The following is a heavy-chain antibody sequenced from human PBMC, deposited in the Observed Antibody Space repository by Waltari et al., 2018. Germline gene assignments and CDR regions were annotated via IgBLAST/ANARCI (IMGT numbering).Heavy chain of an antibody. V-gene: IGHV4-30-4*08. D-gene: IGHD3-9*01. J-gene: IGHJ4*02. CDR3: ASYDILTGYYFDY. Sequence: QVQLQESGPGLVKPSQTLSLTCTVSGGSISSGDYYWSWIRQPPGKGLEWIVYIYYSGSTYYNPALKSRVTISVDTSKNQFSLKLSSVTAADTAVYYCASYDILTGYYFDYWGQGTLVTVSS. CDR2: IYYSGST. CDR1: GGSISSGDYY.